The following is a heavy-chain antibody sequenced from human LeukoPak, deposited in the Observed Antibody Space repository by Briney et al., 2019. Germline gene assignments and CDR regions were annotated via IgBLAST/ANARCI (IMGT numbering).Heavy chain of an antibody. J-gene: IGHJ6*02. D-gene: IGHD6-13*01. CDR1: GFTVSTNY. CDR3: ARGSKQQLIGYYSYAMDV. V-gene: IGHV3-53*01. CDR2: IYSGGGT. Sequence: GGSLRLSCAASGFTVSTNYMSWVRQAPGKRLEWVSVIYSGGGTYYADSVKGRFTISRDNSKNTLYLQMNSLKAEDTAVYYCARGSKQQLIGYYSYAMDVWGQGTTVTVSS.